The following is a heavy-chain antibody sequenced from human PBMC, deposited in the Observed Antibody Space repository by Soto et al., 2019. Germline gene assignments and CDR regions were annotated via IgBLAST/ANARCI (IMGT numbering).Heavy chain of an antibody. Sequence: QTGGSLRLSCEASRFTFNDYWMSWVRQAPGKGLEWVATIKQDGSERYSADSVKGRFTISRDNAKNSLYLLLNSLRPEDTALYYCARATSSPRHYYFGMDVWGQGTAVTVSS. CDR1: RFTFNDYW. CDR2: IKQDGSER. CDR3: ARATSSPRHYYFGMDV. J-gene: IGHJ6*02. D-gene: IGHD6-6*01. V-gene: IGHV3-7*01.